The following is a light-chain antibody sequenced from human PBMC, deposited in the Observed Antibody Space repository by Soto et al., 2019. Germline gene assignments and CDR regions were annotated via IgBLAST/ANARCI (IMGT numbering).Light chain of an antibody. CDR2: GNS. CDR1: SSNIGGGYD. J-gene: IGLJ6*01. V-gene: IGLV1-40*01. CDR3: QSYDSSLSGWV. Sequence: QSVLTQPPSVSGAPGQRVTISCTGSSSNIGGGYDVHWYQQLPGTAPKLLIYGNSNRPSGVPDRFSGSKSGTSASLAITGLQAEDEADYYCQSYDSSLSGWVFGSGTQLTVL.